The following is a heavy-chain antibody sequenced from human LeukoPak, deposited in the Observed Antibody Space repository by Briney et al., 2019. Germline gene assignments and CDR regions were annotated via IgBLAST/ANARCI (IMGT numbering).Heavy chain of an antibody. CDR2: INPNSGGT. CDR1: GYTFTGYY. V-gene: IGHV1-2*02. J-gene: IGHJ4*02. CDR3: ARDPGDMGYFDY. Sequence: GASVKASCKASGYTFTGYYMHWVRQAPGQGLEWMGWINPNSGGTNYAQKFQGRVTMTRDTSSSTAYMELSRLRSDDTAVYYCARDPGDMGYFDYWGQGTLVTVSS. D-gene: IGHD7-27*01.